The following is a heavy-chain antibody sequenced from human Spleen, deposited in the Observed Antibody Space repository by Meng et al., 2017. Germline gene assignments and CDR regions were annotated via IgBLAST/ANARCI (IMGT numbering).Heavy chain of an antibody. CDR3: ANDAGCTTGTMFDR. V-gene: IGHV3-13*03. J-gene: IGHJ5*02. D-gene: IGHD4-17*01. CDR1: GFTFSSYD. CDR2: IGTAGDT. Sequence: GESLKISCAACGFTFSSYDMHWVRQATGKGLEWVSAIGTAGDTYYPGSVKGQFTISRENAKNSLYLQMNSLRAEDTAVYYCANDAGCTTGTMFDRWGQGTLVTVSS.